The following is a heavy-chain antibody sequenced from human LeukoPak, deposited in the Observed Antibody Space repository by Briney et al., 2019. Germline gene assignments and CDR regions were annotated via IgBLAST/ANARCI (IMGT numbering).Heavy chain of an antibody. Sequence: GGSLRLSCAASGFKFGDYAMHWVRQAPGKGLEWVSGISWNSAVIDYADSVKGRFTISRDNAKNSLYLQMNSLRVEDTALYYCAKVRPPGSYYHLVIDYWGQGTLVTVSS. CDR3: AKVRPPGSYYHLVIDY. D-gene: IGHD3-10*01. CDR2: ISWNSAVI. V-gene: IGHV3-9*01. CDR1: GFKFGDYA. J-gene: IGHJ4*02.